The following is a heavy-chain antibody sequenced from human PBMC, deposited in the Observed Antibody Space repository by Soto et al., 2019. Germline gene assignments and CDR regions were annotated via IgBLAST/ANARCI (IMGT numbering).Heavy chain of an antibody. J-gene: IGHJ3*02. D-gene: IGHD5-12*01. CDR1: GFTVSSNY. CDR2: IYSGGST. CDR3: ARDGSYSGYSIAFDI. Sequence: GSLRLSCAASGFTVSSNYMSWVRQAPGKGLEWVSVIYSGGSTYYADSVKGRFTISRDNSKNTLYLQMNSLRAEDTAVYYCARDGSYSGYSIAFDIWGQGTMVTVSS. V-gene: IGHV3-66*01.